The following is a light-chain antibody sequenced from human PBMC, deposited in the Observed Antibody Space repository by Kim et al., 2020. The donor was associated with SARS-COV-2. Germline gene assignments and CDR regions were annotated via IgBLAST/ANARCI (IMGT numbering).Light chain of an antibody. Sequence: PLSVSPGERATLSCRASQSVSSNLAWYQQKPGQAPRLLIYGASTRATGIPARFSGSGSGTEFTLTISSLQSEDFAVYYCQQYNNWPPNTFGQGTKLEI. CDR2: GAS. CDR1: QSVSSN. V-gene: IGKV3-15*01. CDR3: QQYNNWPPNT. J-gene: IGKJ2*01.